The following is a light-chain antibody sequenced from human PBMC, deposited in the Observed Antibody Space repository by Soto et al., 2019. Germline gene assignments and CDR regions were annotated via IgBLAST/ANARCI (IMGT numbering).Light chain of an antibody. V-gene: IGLV6-57*03. Sequence: NFMLTQPHSVSESPGKTVTISCTRSSGNIGSNYVQWYQQRPGSAPTTLIYEDDQRPSGVPDRCSGSIDRSSNSASLTISGLKTEDEADYYWQSYASSTPVVFGGGTKLTVL. CDR1: SGNIGSNY. CDR3: QSYASSTPVV. CDR2: EDD. J-gene: IGLJ2*01.